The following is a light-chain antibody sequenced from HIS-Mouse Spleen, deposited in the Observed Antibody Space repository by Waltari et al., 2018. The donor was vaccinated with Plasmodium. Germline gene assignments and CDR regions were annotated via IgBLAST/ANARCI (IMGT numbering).Light chain of an antibody. CDR1: ALPKTY. V-gene: IGLV3-10*01. CDR3: YSTDSSGNHRV. CDR2: EDS. Sequence: SYELTQPPSVSVSPGQTARITCSGDALPKTYAYWYQQKSGQAPVLVFYEDSKRPSGIPERFSGSSSGTMATLTISGAQVEDEADYYCYSTDSSGNHRVFGGGTKLTVL. J-gene: IGLJ3*02.